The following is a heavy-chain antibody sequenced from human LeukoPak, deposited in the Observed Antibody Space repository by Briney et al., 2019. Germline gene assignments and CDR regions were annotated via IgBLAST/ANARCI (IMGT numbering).Heavy chain of an antibody. CDR1: GYTFTSYD. D-gene: IGHD3-10*01. CDR3: ASAGFITMVRGVIYGMDV. V-gene: IGHV1-8*01. J-gene: IGHJ6*02. CDR2: MNPNGGNT. Sequence: ASVKVSCKASGYTFTSYDINWVRQATGQGLEWMGWMNPNGGNTGYAQKFQGRVTMTRNTSISTAYMELSSLRSEDTAVHYCASAGFITMVRGVIYGMDVWGQGTTVTVSS.